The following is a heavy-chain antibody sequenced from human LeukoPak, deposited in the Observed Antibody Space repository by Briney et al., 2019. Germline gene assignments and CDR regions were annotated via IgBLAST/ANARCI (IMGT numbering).Heavy chain of an antibody. CDR2: ISGSGDSR. J-gene: IGHJ6*02. V-gene: IGHV3-23*01. CDR3: AKGVTTVRIYYHGMDV. CDR1: GFTFSKAW. D-gene: IGHD4-17*01. Sequence: PGGSLRLSCAASGFTFSKAWMNWVRQAPGKGLEWVSLISGSGDSRYYADSVKGRFTISRDNAKNTLWLQMNSLRAEDTAVYYCAKGVTTVRIYYHGMDVWGQGTTVTVSS.